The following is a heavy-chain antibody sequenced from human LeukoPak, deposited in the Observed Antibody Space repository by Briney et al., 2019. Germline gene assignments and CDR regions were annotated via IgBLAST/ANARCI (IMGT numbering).Heavy chain of an antibody. J-gene: IGHJ4*02. CDR3: ARIKSQGVVVPLLRSTYYFDY. CDR1: GFTFSDYY. Sequence: GGSLRLSCAASGFTFSDYYMSWVRQAPGKGLEWVANIKQDGSEKYYVDSVKGRFTISRDNAKNSLYLQMNSLRAEDTAVYYCARIKSQGVVVPLLRSTYYFDYWGQGTLVTVSS. D-gene: IGHD2-21*01. CDR2: IKQDGSEK. V-gene: IGHV3-7*01.